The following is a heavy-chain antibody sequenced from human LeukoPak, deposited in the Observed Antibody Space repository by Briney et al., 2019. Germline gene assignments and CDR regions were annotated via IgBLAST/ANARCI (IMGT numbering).Heavy chain of an antibody. V-gene: IGHV3-48*04. Sequence: GGSLRLSCAASGFTFSSYWMSWVRQAPGKGLEWVSYISSSGSTIYYADSVKGRFTISRDNAKNSLYLQMNSLRAEDTAVYYCARVTGPNYYGSGSYFAWAKTYYYYYMDVWGKGTTVTISS. CDR2: ISSSGSTI. D-gene: IGHD3-10*01. CDR3: ARVTGPNYYGSGSYFAWAKTYYYYYMDV. CDR1: GFTFSSYW. J-gene: IGHJ6*03.